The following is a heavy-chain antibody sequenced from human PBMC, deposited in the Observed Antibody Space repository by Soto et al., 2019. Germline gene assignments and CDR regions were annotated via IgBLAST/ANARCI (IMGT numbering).Heavy chain of an antibody. V-gene: IGHV4-59*01. Sequence: SETLSLTCTVSGGSISSYFWSWIRQPPGKGLEWIGYIFYSGSTDSNPSLKSRVTISLDTSKNQFSLKLSSVTAADTAVYYRARVYDFWSGYYWFDPWGQGTLVTVSS. CDR1: GGSISSYF. CDR2: IFYSGST. D-gene: IGHD3-3*01. CDR3: ARVYDFWSGYYWFDP. J-gene: IGHJ5*02.